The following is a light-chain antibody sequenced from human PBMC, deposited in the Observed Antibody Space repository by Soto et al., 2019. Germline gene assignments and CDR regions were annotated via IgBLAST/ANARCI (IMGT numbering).Light chain of an antibody. CDR1: SSAVGGYTY. CDR3: SSYAGSNNYV. J-gene: IGLJ1*01. V-gene: IGLV2-14*01. CDR2: EVS. Sequence: QSALTQPASVSGSPGQSITISCTGISSAVGGYTYVSWYQQHPGKAPKLMLYEVSNRPSGVSNRFSGSKSGNTASLTISGLQAEDEADYYCSSYAGSNNYVFGIGTKLTVL.